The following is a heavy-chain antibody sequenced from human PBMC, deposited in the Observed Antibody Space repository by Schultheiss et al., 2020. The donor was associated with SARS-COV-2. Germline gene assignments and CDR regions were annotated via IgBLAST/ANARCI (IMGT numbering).Heavy chain of an antibody. CDR2: LYYTGST. CDR1: GGSISSGGYY. CDR3: LAVAASWRNDY. V-gene: IGHV4-39*02. Sequence: SQTLSLTCAVYGGSISSGGYYWGWIRQSPGKGLEWIGSLYYTGSTSYNPSVNGRGTLSMDTSGNYFSLKLRAVTAADTAVYFCLAVAASWRNDYWGQGTLVTVSS. J-gene: IGHJ4*02. D-gene: IGHD6-19*01.